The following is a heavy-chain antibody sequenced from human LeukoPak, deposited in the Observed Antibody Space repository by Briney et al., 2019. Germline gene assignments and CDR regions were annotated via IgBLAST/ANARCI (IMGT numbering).Heavy chain of an antibody. Sequence: PSETLSLTCTVSGGSISSYYWSWIRQPAGKGLEWIGRIYTSGSTNYNPSLKSRVTISVDTSKNQFSLKLSSVTAADTAVYYCARVWDYCATLTHRFDRWGQGTLVTVSS. CDR2: IYTSGST. CDR3: ARVWDYCATLTHRFDR. CDR1: GGSISSYY. V-gene: IGHV4-4*07. J-gene: IGHJ5*02. D-gene: IGHD4-17*01.